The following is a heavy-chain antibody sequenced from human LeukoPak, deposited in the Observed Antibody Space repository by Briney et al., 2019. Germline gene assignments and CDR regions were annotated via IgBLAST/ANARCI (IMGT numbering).Heavy chain of an antibody. CDR1: GFTFSSYN. J-gene: IGHJ4*02. D-gene: IGHD2-15*01. CDR2: ISGSGGST. Sequence: GGSLRLSCAASGFTFSSYNMNWVRQAPGKGLEWVSAISGSGGSTYYADSVKGRFTISRDNAKNSLYLQMNSLRAEDTAVYYCARAGKYSGGSCYSWGQGTLVTVSS. CDR3: ARAGKYSGGSCYS. V-gene: IGHV3-21*01.